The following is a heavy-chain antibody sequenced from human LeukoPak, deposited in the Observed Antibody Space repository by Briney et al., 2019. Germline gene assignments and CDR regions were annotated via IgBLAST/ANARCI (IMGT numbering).Heavy chain of an antibody. V-gene: IGHV1-2*02. J-gene: IGHJ4*02. CDR3: ARDYPSIVGATQFGY. CDR1: GYTFTGYY. Sequence: GASVKVSCKASGYTFTGYYMHWVRQAPGQGLEWMGWINPSSGGTNYAQKFQGRVTMTRDTSISTAYMELSRLRSDDTAVYYCARDYPSIVGATQFGYWGQGTLVTVSS. D-gene: IGHD1-26*01. CDR2: INPSSGGT.